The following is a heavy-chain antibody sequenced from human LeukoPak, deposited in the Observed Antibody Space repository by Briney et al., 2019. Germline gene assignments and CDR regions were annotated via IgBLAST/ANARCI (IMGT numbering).Heavy chain of an antibody. D-gene: IGHD2-15*01. Sequence: GASVTVSCKASGYTFTSYDINWVRQATGQRPEWMGWMNPNSGNTGYAQKIQGRVTMTRNTSISTADMELSSLRSEDTGLYYCARFVVLGPVKYYYDFGMDVWGQGTTVTVSS. CDR3: ARFVVLGPVKYYYDFGMDV. CDR1: GYTFTSYD. J-gene: IGHJ6*02. V-gene: IGHV1-8*01. CDR2: MNPNSGNT.